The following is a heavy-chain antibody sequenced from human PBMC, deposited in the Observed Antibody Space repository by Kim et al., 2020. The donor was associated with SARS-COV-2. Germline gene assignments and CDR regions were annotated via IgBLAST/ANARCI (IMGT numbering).Heavy chain of an antibody. J-gene: IGHJ4*02. Sequence: GGSLRLSCAASGFTFSSYGMHWVRQAPGKGLEWVAVISYDGSNKYYADSVKGRFTISRDNSKNTLYLQMNSLRAEDTAVYYCANHPQWFGELLTPEIIDYWGQGTLVTVSS. CDR1: GFTFSSYG. CDR2: ISYDGSNK. D-gene: IGHD3-10*01. V-gene: IGHV3-30*18. CDR3: ANHPQWFGELLTPEIIDY.